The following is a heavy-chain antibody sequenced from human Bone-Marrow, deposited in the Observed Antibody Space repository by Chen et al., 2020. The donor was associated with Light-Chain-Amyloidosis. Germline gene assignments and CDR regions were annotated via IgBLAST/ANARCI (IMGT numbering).Heavy chain of an antibody. CDR3: ARRRDGYNFDY. CDR2: IYPDDSDA. V-gene: IGHV5-51*01. Sequence: EVQQEQSGPEVKKPGESXXXXCKGSGYXFPNYWLCWVRQMPGKGLEWMGVIYPDDSDARYSPSFEGQVTISADKSITTAYLQWRSLKASDTAMYYCARRRDGYNFDYWGQGTLVTVSS. D-gene: IGHD5-12*01. CDR1: GYXFPNYW. J-gene: IGHJ4*02.